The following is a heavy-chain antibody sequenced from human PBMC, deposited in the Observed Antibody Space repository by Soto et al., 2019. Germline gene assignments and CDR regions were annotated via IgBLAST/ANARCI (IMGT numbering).Heavy chain of an antibody. V-gene: IGHV3-33*01. CDR1: GFSFRNYA. CDR3: ARNRPPYGDYGEGFDY. Sequence: QVQLVESGGGVVQPGRSLRLSCAASGFSFRNYAMHWVRQAPGKGLEWVAVIWFDGSNKYYADSVKGRFTISRDNSNNTLSLQMNSLRADDTAVYYCARNRPPYGDYGEGFDYWGKGTLVTVSS. CDR2: IWFDGSNK. J-gene: IGHJ4*02. D-gene: IGHD4-17*01.